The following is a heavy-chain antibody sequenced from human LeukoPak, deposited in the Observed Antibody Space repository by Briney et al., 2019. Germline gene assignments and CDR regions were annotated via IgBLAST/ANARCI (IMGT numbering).Heavy chain of an antibody. CDR2: ISSSGSTI. CDR1: GFTFSDYY. J-gene: IGHJ6*03. CDR3: ASSSDFWSGSHMDV. D-gene: IGHD3-3*01. V-gene: IGHV3-11*04. Sequence: GGSLRLSCAASGFTFSDYYMSWLRQAPGKGLEWVSYISSSGSTIYYADSVKGRFTISRDNAKNSLYLQMNSLRAEDTAVYYCASSSDFWSGSHMDVWGKGTTVTVSS.